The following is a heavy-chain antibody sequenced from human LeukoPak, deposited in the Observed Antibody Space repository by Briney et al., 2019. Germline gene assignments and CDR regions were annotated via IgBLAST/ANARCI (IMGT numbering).Heavy chain of an antibody. J-gene: IGHJ5*02. Sequence: PSETLSLTCTVSGGSISSYYWSWIRQPPGKGLEWMGYIYYSGSTNYNPSLKSRVTISVDTSKNQFFLKLSSVTAADTAVYYCARDLITIFGSHWFDPWGQGPLVTVSS. CDR3: ARDLITIFGSHWFDP. CDR2: IYYSGST. CDR1: GGSISSYY. D-gene: IGHD3-3*01. V-gene: IGHV4-59*01.